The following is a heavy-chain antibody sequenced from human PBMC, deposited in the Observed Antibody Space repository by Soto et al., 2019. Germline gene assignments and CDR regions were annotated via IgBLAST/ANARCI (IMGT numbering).Heavy chain of an antibody. CDR3: ARRWGSAADY. CDR2: IYYSGST. CDR1: GGSISSYY. V-gene: IGHV4-59*08. D-gene: IGHD2-15*01. J-gene: IGHJ4*02. Sequence: SETLFLTCTGSGGSISSYYWSFIRQPPGKGLEWIGYIYYSGSTNYNPSLKSRVTISVDTSKNQFSLKLSSVTAADTAVYYCARRWGSAADYWGQGTLVTVSS.